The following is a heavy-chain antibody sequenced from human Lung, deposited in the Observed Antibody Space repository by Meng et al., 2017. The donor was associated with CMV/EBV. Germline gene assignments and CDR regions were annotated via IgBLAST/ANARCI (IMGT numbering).Heavy chain of an antibody. CDR3: ARADGSSGYSYLIDY. Sequence: SGFTVSSNYMNWVRQAPGKGLEWVSVLYAGGSPYYAGSVKGRFTISRDNSKNTLYFQMNDLRAEDTALYYCARADGSSGYSYLIDYWGQGTLVTVSS. CDR2: LYAGGSP. CDR1: GFTVSSNY. D-gene: IGHD3-22*01. V-gene: IGHV3-53*01. J-gene: IGHJ4*02.